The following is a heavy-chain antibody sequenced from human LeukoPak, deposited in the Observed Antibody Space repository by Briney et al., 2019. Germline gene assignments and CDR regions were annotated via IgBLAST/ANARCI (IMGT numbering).Heavy chain of an antibody. V-gene: IGHV4-34*01. D-gene: IGHD2-2*01. CDR2: INHSGST. Sequence: SETLSLTCAVYGGSFSGYYWSWIRQPPGKGLEWIGEINHSGSTNYNPSLTSRVTISVDTSKNQFSLKLSSVTAADTAVYYCAIVPAAYNWFDPGGQGTLVTVSS. CDR3: AIVPAAYNWFDP. CDR1: GGSFSGYY. J-gene: IGHJ5*02.